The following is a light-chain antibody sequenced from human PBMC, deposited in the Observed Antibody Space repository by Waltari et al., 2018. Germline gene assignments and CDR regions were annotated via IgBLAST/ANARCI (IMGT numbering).Light chain of an antibody. CDR2: GAS. Sequence: ATLSCRASQSVTRSLAWYQQKPGQAPRLLIYGASSRATGIPDRFSGGGSGTDFSLTISRLEPEDFAMYYCQHYVSLPATFGQGTKVEIK. V-gene: IGKV3-20*01. CDR1: QSVTRS. J-gene: IGKJ1*01. CDR3: QHYVSLPAT.